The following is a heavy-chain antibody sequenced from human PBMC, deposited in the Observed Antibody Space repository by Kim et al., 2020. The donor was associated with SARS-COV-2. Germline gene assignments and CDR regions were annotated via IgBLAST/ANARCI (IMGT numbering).Heavy chain of an antibody. V-gene: IGHV1-46*01. CDR3: AISYSVYDYYGMDD. CDR2: INPSSGST. D-gene: IGHD5-12*01. J-gene: IGHJ6*02. Sequence: ASVKVSCKASGYTFTSYYMHWVRQAPGQGLEWMGIINPSSGSTTYAQNFQGRVTMTRDTSTSTAYMELSSLRSEDTAVYYCAISYSVYDYYGMDDWAQGT. CDR1: GYTFTSYY.